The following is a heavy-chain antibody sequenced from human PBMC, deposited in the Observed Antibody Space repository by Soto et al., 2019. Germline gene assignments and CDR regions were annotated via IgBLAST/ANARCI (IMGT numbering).Heavy chain of an antibody. D-gene: IGHD3-3*01. CDR2: INHSGST. CDR1: GGSFSGYY. Sequence: PSETLSLTCAVYGGSFSGYYWSWIRQPPGKGLEWIGEINHSGSTNYNPSLKSRVTISVDTSKNQFSLKLSSVTAADTAVYYCARGASFFACALCYCYYGLGVWGGGTRVTVSS. CDR3: ARGASFFACALCYCYYGLGV. V-gene: IGHV4-34*01. J-gene: IGHJ6*04.